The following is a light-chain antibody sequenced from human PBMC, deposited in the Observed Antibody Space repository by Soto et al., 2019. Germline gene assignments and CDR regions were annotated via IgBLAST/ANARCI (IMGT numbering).Light chain of an antibody. V-gene: IGKV3-15*01. CDR2: GAS. J-gene: IGKJ4*01. CDR3: QQHKDWPVT. CDR1: QSVRSN. Sequence: EIVMTQSPVTLSVSPGERVTLSCRASQSVRSNLAWYQQKPGQAPRLLIYGASTRATAIPARFSGSGSGTEFTLTISSLQSEDFEVYYCQQHKDWPVTFGGGTKVDIK.